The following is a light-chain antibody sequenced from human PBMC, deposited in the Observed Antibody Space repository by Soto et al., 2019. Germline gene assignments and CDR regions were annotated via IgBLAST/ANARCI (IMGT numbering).Light chain of an antibody. V-gene: IGKV1-39*01. CDR1: QSISSY. CDR2: AAS. CDR3: QQSYSTPLT. J-gene: IGKJ4*01. Sequence: DIQTTQSPSSLSASVGDRVTITCRVSQSISSYLNWYQQKPGKAPKLLIYAASSLQSGVPSRFSGSGSGTDFTLTISSLQPEDFATYYCQQSYSTPLTFGGGTKVAIK.